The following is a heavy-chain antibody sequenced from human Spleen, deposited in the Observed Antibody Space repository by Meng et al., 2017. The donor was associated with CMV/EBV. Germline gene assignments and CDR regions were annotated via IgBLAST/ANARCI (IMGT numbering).Heavy chain of an antibody. CDR2: INPDSGDT. Sequence: ASVKVSCKASGYSFTDYHLHWVRQAPGQGLEWMGWINPDSGDTNYAQKFQGRVTLTRDTSINTGYMELTRLTSDDTAVYYCARDNNWGPDYWGQGTLVTVSS. CDR1: GYSFTDYH. D-gene: IGHD7-27*01. V-gene: IGHV1-2*02. CDR3: ARDNNWGPDY. J-gene: IGHJ4*02.